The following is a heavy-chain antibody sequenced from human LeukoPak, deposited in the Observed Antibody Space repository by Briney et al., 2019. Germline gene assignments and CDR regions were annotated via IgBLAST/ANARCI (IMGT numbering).Heavy chain of an antibody. D-gene: IGHD2-15*01. CDR3: ARVIRGYCSGGSCYSRGQWFDP. CDR1: GGSISSSSYY. Sequence: PSETLSLTCTVSGGSISSSSYYWGWIRQAPGKGLEWIGSIYYSGSTYYNPSLKSRVTISVDTSKNQFSLKLSSVTAADTAVYYCARVIRGYCSGGSCYSRGQWFDPWGQGTLVTVSS. J-gene: IGHJ5*02. CDR2: IYYSGST. V-gene: IGHV4-39*01.